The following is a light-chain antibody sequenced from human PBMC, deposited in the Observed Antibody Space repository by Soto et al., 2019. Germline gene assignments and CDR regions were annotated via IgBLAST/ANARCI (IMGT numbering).Light chain of an antibody. Sequence: QSVLTQPPSVSAAPGQTVTISCSGSSSDVGGYNYVSWYQQHPGKAPKLMIYEVSNRPSAVSTRFSGSKSGNTASLTISGLQAEDEADYYCSSYTISTTLVFGTGTKLTVL. CDR2: EVS. CDR1: SSDVGGYNY. CDR3: SSYTISTTLV. V-gene: IGLV2-14*01. J-gene: IGLJ1*01.